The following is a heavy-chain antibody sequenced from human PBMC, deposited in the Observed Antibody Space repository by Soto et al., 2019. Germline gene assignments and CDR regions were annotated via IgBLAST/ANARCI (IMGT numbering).Heavy chain of an antibody. V-gene: IGHV1-69*06. Sequence: GASVKVSCKASGGTFSSYAISWVRQAPGQGLEWMGGIIPIFGTANYAQKFQGRVTITADKSTSTAYMELSSLRSEDTAVYYCARGGYSGYDSSYCFDYWGQGTLVTVSS. CDR3: ARGGYSGYDSSYCFDY. D-gene: IGHD5-12*01. CDR2: IIPIFGTA. CDR1: GGTFSSYA. J-gene: IGHJ4*02.